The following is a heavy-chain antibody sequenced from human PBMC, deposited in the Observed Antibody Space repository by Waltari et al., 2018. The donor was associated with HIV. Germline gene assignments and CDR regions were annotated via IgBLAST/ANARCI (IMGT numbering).Heavy chain of an antibody. CDR3: TTVGGDYPYYYYGMDV. J-gene: IGHJ6*02. CDR2: IKSKTDGGAT. Sequence: EVQLVESGGGLVKPGGSLRLSCAASGFTFRNAWMSWVRQAPGKGLEWVGRIKSKTDGGATDYAAPVKGRFTIARDDSKNTLYLQMNSLKTEDTAVYYCTTVGGDYPYYYYGMDVWGQGTTVTVSS. V-gene: IGHV3-15*01. D-gene: IGHD4-17*01. CDR1: GFTFRNAW.